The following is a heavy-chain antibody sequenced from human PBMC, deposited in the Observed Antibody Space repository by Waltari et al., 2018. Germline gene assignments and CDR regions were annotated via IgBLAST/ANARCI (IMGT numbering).Heavy chain of an antibody. V-gene: IGHV3-7*01. D-gene: IGHD1-26*01. CDR3: ARVSWDTITRKGIDY. CDR1: GFTFSTYW. CDR2: IKQDGSEK. Sequence: EVQLVESGGDLVQPGGALRLSCGASGFTFSTYWMSWVRQAPGKGLEWVANIKQDGSEKLYVDSVKGRFTISRDNARNSLYLQMNSLRGEDTAVYYCARVSWDTITRKGIDYWGLGTLVIVSS. J-gene: IGHJ4*02.